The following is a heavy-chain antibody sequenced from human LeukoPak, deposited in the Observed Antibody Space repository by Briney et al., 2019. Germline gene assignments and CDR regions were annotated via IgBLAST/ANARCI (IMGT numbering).Heavy chain of an antibody. CDR3: AREAPPRYCSSTSCPSYYYYMDV. D-gene: IGHD2-2*01. CDR1: GGSISSYY. V-gene: IGHV4-4*07. CDR2: IYTSGST. Sequence: SETLSLTCTVSGGSISSYYWSWIRQPAGKGLEWIGRIYTSGSTNYNPSLKSRVTMSVDTSKNQFSLKLSSVTAADTAVYYCAREAPPRYCSSTSCPSYYYYMDVWGKGTTVTVSS. J-gene: IGHJ6*03.